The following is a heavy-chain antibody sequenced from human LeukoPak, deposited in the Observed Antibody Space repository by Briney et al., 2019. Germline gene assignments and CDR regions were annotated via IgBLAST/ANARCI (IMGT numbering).Heavy chain of an antibody. D-gene: IGHD4-23*01. J-gene: IGHJ4*02. CDR1: GYSFTSYW. V-gene: IGHV5-51*01. CDR3: ARGRLGWLPPREYFDY. CDR2: IYPGDSDT. Sequence: GESLKIPCKGSGYSFTSYWIGWVRQMPGKGLEWMGIIYPGDSDTRYSPSFQGQVTISADKSISTAYLQWSSLKASDTAMYYCARGRLGWLPPREYFDYWGQGTLVTVSS.